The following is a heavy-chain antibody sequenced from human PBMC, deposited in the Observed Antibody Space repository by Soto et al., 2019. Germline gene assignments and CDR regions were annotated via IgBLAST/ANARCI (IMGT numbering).Heavy chain of an antibody. CDR3: AKERDNGADRYYFDD. J-gene: IGHJ4*02. CDR2: ISGSGDST. CDR1: GFTFSSYA. D-gene: IGHD2-8*01. V-gene: IGHV3-23*01. Sequence: EVQLLESGGILVHPGGSLRLSCAASGFTFSSYAMTWVRQAPGKGLEWVSAISGSGDSTYYADSVKGRFTISRDQSKNTLYVQMHSLRAEDTAVYFCAKERDNGADRYYFDDWGQGTLVTFSA.